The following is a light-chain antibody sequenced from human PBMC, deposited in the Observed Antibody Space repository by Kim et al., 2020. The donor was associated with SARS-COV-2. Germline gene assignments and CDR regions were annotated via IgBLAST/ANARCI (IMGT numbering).Light chain of an antibody. CDR2: YNT. V-gene: IGLV3-21*04. Sequence: SYELTQPPSVSVAPGKTARITCGGNDIGTKSVHWYQARPGQAPVMVIYYNTDRPSGIPERVSGSNSGNTATLTISGVEAGDEADYYCQVWDRCSDYVFFG. CDR1: DIGTKS. CDR3: QVWDRCSDYVF. J-gene: IGLJ1*01.